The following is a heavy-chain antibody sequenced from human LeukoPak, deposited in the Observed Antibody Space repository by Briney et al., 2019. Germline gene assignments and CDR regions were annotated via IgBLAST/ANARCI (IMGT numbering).Heavy chain of an antibody. CDR3: ARQGFLEWLLRYYYYGMDV. CDR1: GGSLSSSSYY. CDR2: IYYSGST. Sequence: SETLSLTCTVSGGSLSSSSYYWGWIRQPPGTGLEWIGSIYYSGSTYYNPSLKSRVTISVDMSKNQFSRKLSSVTAADTAVYYCARQGFLEWLLRYYYYGMDVWGQGTTVTVSS. J-gene: IGHJ6*02. D-gene: IGHD3-3*01. V-gene: IGHV4-39*01.